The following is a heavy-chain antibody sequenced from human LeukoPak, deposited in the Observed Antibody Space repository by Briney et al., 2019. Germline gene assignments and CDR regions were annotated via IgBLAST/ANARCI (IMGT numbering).Heavy chain of an antibody. V-gene: IGHV3-21*01. CDR2: FGTRSTSI. Sequence: GGSLRLSCTASGFTFSGYSMNWLRQAPGKGLEWVSSFGTRSTSIYHAGSVKGRFAISRDNAKNSLYLQMNSLRAEDTAVYYFAREVSEGFDFWGQGTLVTVSS. J-gene: IGHJ4*02. CDR3: AREVSEGFDF. CDR1: GFTFSGYS. D-gene: IGHD3-22*01.